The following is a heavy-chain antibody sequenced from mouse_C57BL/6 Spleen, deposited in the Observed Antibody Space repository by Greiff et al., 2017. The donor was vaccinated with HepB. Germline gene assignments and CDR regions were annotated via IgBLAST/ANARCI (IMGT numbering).Heavy chain of an antibody. Sequence: QVHVKQPGAELVKPGASVKLSCKASGYTFTSYWMHWVKQRPGQGLEWIGMIHPNSGSTNYNEKFKSKATLTVDKSSSTAYMQLSSLTSEDSAVYYCARSGDYYGSSLDYWGQGTTLTVSS. D-gene: IGHD1-1*01. J-gene: IGHJ2*01. V-gene: IGHV1-64*01. CDR1: GYTFTSYW. CDR2: IHPNSGST. CDR3: ARSGDYYGSSLDY.